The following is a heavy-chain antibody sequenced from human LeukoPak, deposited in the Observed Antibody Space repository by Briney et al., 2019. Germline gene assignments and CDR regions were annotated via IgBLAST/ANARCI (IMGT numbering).Heavy chain of an antibody. J-gene: IGHJ5*02. Sequence: SETLSLTCTVSGASVTDYYWSWIRQSPGKGLEWISYIHHSGNSDYNPSLRSLVTTSLDTSKNQFSLSLISVTAADTAVYYCTRGHWGLQSWSQGTLVTVSS. CDR2: IHHSGNS. D-gene: IGHD7-27*01. CDR3: TRGHWGLQS. CDR1: GASVTDYY. V-gene: IGHV4-59*02.